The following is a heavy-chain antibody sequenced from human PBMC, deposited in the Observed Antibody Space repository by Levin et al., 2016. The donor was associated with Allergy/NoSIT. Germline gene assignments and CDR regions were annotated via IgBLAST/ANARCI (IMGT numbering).Heavy chain of an antibody. V-gene: IGHV3-21*01. D-gene: IGHD6-13*01. CDR2: ISSSSSYI. Sequence: VRQAPGKGLEWVSSISSSSSYIYYADSVKGRFTISRDNAKNSLYLQMNSLRAEDTAVYYCASFSSSWYYYYYGMDVWGQGTTVTVSS. CDR3: ASFSSSWYYYYYGMDV. J-gene: IGHJ6*02.